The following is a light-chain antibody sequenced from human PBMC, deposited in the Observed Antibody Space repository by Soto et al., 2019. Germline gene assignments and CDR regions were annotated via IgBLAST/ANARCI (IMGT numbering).Light chain of an antibody. CDR2: GAS. V-gene: IGKV3-20*01. J-gene: IGKJ1*01. CDR3: QQYGSSPLT. Sequence: EMVLTQSPGTLSLSPGERATLSCRASQSVSSSYLAWYQQKPGQAPRLLIYGASSRATGIPDMISGSGSGTDFPLTISRLEPDDVAVYYCQQYGSSPLTFGQGTKVEIK. CDR1: QSVSSSY.